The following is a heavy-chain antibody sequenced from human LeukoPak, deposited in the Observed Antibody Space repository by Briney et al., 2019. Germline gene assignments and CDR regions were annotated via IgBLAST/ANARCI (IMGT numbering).Heavy chain of an antibody. D-gene: IGHD2-15*01. CDR2: IRYDGSNK. CDR3: ARYGNAFDY. Sequence: GGSLRLSCAASGFTFSRYGMHWVRQPPGRGLEWVAFIRYDGSNKHYADSVKGRLTISRDNSKHTLFLQMNSVRAEDTALYYCARYGNAFDYWGQGTLVTISS. CDR1: GFTFSRYG. J-gene: IGHJ4*02. V-gene: IGHV3-30*02.